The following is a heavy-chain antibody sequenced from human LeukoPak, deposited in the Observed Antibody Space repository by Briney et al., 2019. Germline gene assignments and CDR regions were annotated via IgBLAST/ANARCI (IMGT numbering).Heavy chain of an antibody. CDR2: IYHSGTT. CDR3: ATIGPSVAAEGY. J-gene: IGHJ4*02. V-gene: IGHV4-38-2*02. D-gene: IGHD6-13*01. Sequence: SETLSLTCTVSGYSISSGYYWGWIRQSPGKGLEWIGNIYHSGTTYYNPSLKSRVTISVDTSKNQFSLKLTSVTAADTAVYYCATIGPSVAAEGYWGQGILITVSS. CDR1: GYSISSGYY.